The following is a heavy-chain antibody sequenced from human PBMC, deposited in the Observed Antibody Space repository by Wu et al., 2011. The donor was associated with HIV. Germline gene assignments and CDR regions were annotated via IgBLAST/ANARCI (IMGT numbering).Heavy chain of an antibody. CDR2: IIPIFGTT. D-gene: IGHD2-21*01. CDR3: ARDFGGDEDS. J-gene: IGHJ4*02. V-gene: IGHV1-69*14. CDR1: GDTFNSYG. Sequence: QVQLVQSGAAVKKPGSSVKVSCKASGDTFNSYGIIWVRQAPGQGLEWMGGIIPIFGTTNYAQKFQGRVTITADKSTSTAYMKLSSLRSEDTAMYYCARDFGGDEDSWGQGTLVTVSS.